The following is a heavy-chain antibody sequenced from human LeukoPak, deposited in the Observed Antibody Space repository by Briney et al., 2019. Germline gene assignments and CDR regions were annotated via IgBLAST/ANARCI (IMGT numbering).Heavy chain of an antibody. D-gene: IGHD1-14*01. CDR2: INHSGST. CDR3: ARRKGRGNAFDI. V-gene: IGHV4-34*01. Sequence: PSETLSLTCAVYGGSFSGYYWSWIRQPPGKGLEWIGEINHSGSTNYNPSLKSRVTISVDTSKNQFSLKLSSVTAADTAVYYCARRKGRGNAFDIWGQGTMVTVSS. CDR1: GGSFSGYY. J-gene: IGHJ3*02.